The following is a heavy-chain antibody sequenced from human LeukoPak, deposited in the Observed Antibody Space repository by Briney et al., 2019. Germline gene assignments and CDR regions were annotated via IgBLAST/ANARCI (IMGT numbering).Heavy chain of an antibody. D-gene: IGHD3-10*01. V-gene: IGHV4-59*01. CDR1: GGSISGYS. Sequence: PSETLSLTCTVSGGSISGYSWTWIRQPPGQGLEWIGYFHNSRTTSYNPSLTGRVIISVDTAMDQISLKLNSVTAADTAVYYCARGHLGLSPWGQGTLGTVSS. CDR3: ARGHLGLSP. J-gene: IGHJ5*02. CDR2: FHNSRTT.